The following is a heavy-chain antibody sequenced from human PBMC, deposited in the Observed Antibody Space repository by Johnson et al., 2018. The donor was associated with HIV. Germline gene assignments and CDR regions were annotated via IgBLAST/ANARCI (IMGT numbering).Heavy chain of an antibody. J-gene: IGHJ3*02. CDR2: ISTSGATI. V-gene: IGHV3-11*04. CDR3: ARDRTGLIIAAAGHDAFDI. Sequence: QVQLVESGGGLVQPWGSLRLSCAASGFTFYDYYMSWIRQAPGKGLEWLSYISTSGATIYYADSVKCRFTISRDNAKKSLYLQMNSLRAEDTAVYYCARDRTGLIIAAAGHDAFDIWGQGTMVTVSS. CDR1: GFTFYDYY. D-gene: IGHD6-13*01.